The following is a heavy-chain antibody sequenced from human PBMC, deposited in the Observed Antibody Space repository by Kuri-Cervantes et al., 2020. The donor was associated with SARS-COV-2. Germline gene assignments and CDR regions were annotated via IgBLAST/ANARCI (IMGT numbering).Heavy chain of an antibody. CDR1: GFTFSSYG. Sequence: GGSLRLSCAASGFTFSSYGMHWVRQAPGKGLEWVAVISYDGSNKYYADSVKGRFTISRDNSKNTLYLQMNSLRAEDTAVYYCAKDCGGDCYLDYWGQGTLVTVSS. D-gene: IGHD2-21*02. V-gene: IGHV3-30*18. J-gene: IGHJ4*02. CDR3: AKDCGGDCYLDY. CDR2: ISYDGSNK.